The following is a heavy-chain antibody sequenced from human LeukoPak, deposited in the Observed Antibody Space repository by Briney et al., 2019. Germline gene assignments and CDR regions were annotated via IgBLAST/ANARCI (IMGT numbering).Heavy chain of an antibody. Sequence: GGSLRLSCAASGFTFSSYGMHWVRQAPGKGLEWVAFIRYDGSNKYYADSVKGRFTISRDNSKNTLYLQMNSLRAEDTAVYYCARVTGKYYFDYWGQGTLVTVSS. CDR2: IRYDGSNK. J-gene: IGHJ4*02. D-gene: IGHD1-14*01. CDR1: GFTFSSYG. V-gene: IGHV3-30*02. CDR3: ARVTGKYYFDY.